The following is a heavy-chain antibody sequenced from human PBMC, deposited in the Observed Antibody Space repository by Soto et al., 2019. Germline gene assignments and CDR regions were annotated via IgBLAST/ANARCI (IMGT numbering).Heavy chain of an antibody. Sequence: ASVKVSCKAPGYTFTSYGISWVRQAPGQGLEWMGWISAYNGNTNYAQKLQGRVTMTTDTSTSTAYMELRSLRSDDTAVYYCASSSWPYYYYGMDVWGQGTTVTVSS. CDR3: ASSSWPYYYYGMDV. V-gene: IGHV1-18*04. CDR1: GYTFTSYG. D-gene: IGHD6-6*01. J-gene: IGHJ6*02. CDR2: ISAYNGNT.